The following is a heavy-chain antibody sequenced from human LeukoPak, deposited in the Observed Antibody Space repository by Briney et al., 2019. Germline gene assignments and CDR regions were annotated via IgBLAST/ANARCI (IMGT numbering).Heavy chain of an antibody. Sequence: GESLKISCKGSGYTFTSHWIGWVRQMPGKGLEWMGIIYPGVSDTRYSPSFQGQVAISADKSISTAYLQWSSLKASDTAMYYCARGVPTTGIFYFDYWGQGTLVTLSA. D-gene: IGHD1-26*01. V-gene: IGHV5-51*01. CDR3: ARGVPTTGIFYFDY. CDR1: GYTFTSHW. CDR2: IYPGVSDT. J-gene: IGHJ4*02.